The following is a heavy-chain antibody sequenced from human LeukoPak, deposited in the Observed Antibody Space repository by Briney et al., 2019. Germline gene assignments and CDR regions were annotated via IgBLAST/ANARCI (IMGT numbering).Heavy chain of an antibody. CDR1: GYTLTSYS. Sequence: ASVKVSCKASGYTLTSYSMYWVRQAPGQGLEWMGIINPSGGSTSYAQKFQGRVTMTRDTSTSTVYMELSSLRSEDTAVYYCARAPYDSSGYTSFQHWGQGTLVTVSS. D-gene: IGHD3-22*01. CDR2: INPSGGST. CDR3: ARAPYDSSGYTSFQH. V-gene: IGHV1-46*01. J-gene: IGHJ1*01.